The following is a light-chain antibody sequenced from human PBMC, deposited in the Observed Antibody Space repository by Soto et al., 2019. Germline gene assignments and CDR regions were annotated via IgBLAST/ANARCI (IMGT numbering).Light chain of an antibody. J-gene: IGLJ1*01. CDR1: SSGIRDYNY. CDR3: SSKSPDF. V-gene: IGLV2-14*01. CDR2: EVS. Sequence: QYVLTQPASVSWSPGQSITISCTVTSSGIRDYNYVSWYQQLPGNAPKLIMYEVSNRPSGISNRFSGSKSGNTASLTISGLQAEDEADYYCSSKSPDFFGTGTKVTVL.